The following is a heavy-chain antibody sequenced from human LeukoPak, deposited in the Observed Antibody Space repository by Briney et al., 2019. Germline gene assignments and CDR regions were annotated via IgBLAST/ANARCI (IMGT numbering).Heavy chain of an antibody. CDR2: IYYNEDT. CDR1: GGSISSYY. CDR3: ARDAHYCPNGVCYDNSFDP. V-gene: IGHV4-39*07. Sequence: SETLSLTCTVSGGSISSYYWAWIRQPPGKGLEWIGSIYYNEDTYYNPSLGSRVMISVDTSRNQFSLKLHSVTAADTAVYYCARDAHYCPNGVCYDNSFDPWGQGTQVTVSS. J-gene: IGHJ5*02. D-gene: IGHD2-8*01.